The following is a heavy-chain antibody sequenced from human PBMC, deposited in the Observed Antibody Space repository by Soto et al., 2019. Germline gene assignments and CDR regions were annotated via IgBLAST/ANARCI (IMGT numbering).Heavy chain of an antibody. D-gene: IGHD6-19*01. J-gene: IGHJ4*02. Sequence: EVQLFESGGGLVQPGGSLRLSCAASGFTFSSYAMNWVRQAPGKGLEWVSVISGSGGSTYHADSVKGRFTISRDNSKNTLYLQINSLRAEDTAVYYCARRSSGWYFDYWGQGTLVTVTS. CDR2: ISGSGGST. V-gene: IGHV3-23*01. CDR3: ARRSSGWYFDY. CDR1: GFTFSSYA.